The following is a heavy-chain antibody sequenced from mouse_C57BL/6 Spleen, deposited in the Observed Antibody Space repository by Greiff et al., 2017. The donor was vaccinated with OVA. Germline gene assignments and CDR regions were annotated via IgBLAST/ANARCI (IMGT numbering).Heavy chain of an antibody. CDR1: GFNIKDYY. Sequence: VQLQQSGAELVRPGASVKLSCTASGFNIKDYYMHWVKQRPEQGLEWIGRIDPEDGDTEYAPKFQGKATMTADTSSNTAYLQLSSLTSEDTAVYYCTKGGYYGSSYGYFDYWGQGTTLTVSS. V-gene: IGHV14-1*01. CDR2: IDPEDGDT. J-gene: IGHJ2*01. CDR3: TKGGYYGSSYGYFDY. D-gene: IGHD1-1*01.